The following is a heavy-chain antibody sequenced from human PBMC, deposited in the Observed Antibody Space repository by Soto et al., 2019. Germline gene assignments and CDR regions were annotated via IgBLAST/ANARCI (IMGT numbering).Heavy chain of an antibody. J-gene: IGHJ6*02. V-gene: IGHV1-69*13. CDR3: ARDRDWIQPNSYYYGMVV. CDR1: GGTFSSYA. Sequence: GASVKVSCKASGGTFSSYAISWVRQAPGQGLGWMGGIIPIFGTANYAQKFQGRVTITADESTSTAYMELSSLRSEDTAVYYCARDRDWIQPNSYYYGMVVWGPGPTVSVSS. CDR2: IIPIFGTA. D-gene: IGHD5-18*01.